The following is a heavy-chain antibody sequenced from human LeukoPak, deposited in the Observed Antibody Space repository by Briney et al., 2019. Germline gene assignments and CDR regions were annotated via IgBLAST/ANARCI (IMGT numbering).Heavy chain of an antibody. Sequence: SETLSLTWTVSGGSISSYYWSWIRQPPGKGLEWIGYIYYSGRTNYNPSLKSRVTISVDTSKNQFSLKLSSVTAADTAVYYCARGYCSGGTCYGYFDLWGRGTLVAVSS. CDR3: ARGYCSGGTCYGYFDL. CDR2: IYYSGRT. V-gene: IGHV4-59*08. J-gene: IGHJ2*01. CDR1: GGSISSYY. D-gene: IGHD2-15*01.